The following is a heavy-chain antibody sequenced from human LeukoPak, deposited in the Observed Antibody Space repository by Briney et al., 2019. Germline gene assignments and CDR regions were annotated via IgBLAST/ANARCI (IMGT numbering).Heavy chain of an antibody. J-gene: IGHJ5*02. V-gene: IGHV5-51*01. Sequence: GESLKISCKGSGYSFTSYWIGWVRQMPGKGLEWMGIIYPGDSDTRYSPSFQGQVTISADKSISTAYLQWSSLKASDTAMYYCARGPRGIAVAGRADWFDPWGQGTLVTVSS. CDR2: IYPGDSDT. CDR1: GYSFTSYW. D-gene: IGHD6-19*01. CDR3: ARGPRGIAVAGRADWFDP.